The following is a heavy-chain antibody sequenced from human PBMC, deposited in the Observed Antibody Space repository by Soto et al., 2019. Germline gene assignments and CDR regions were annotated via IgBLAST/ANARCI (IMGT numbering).Heavy chain of an antibody. D-gene: IGHD2-15*01. CDR3: ARGRIAAGYYMDV. CDR2: IYYSGST. V-gene: IGHV4-59*01. CDR1: GGSISSYY. Sequence: ETLSLTCTVSGGSISSYYWSWIRQPPGKGLEWIGYIYYSGSTNYNPSLKSRVTISVDTSKNQFSLKLSSVTAADTAVYYCARGRIAAGYYMDVWGKGTTVTVSS. J-gene: IGHJ6*03.